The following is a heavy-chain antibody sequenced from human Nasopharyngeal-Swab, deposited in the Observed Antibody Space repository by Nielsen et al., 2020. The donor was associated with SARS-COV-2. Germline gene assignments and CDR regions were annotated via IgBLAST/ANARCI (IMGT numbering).Heavy chain of an antibody. D-gene: IGHD6-13*01. J-gene: IGHJ6*03. CDR2: ISGSGSYV. CDR3: ARIAGGGPIYYYYMDV. CDR1: GLTFNTYS. Sequence: GGSLRLSCAGSGLTFNTYSMIWVRQVPGEGLEWVSSISGSGSYVYHADSVKGRFTISKDSAKNSLYLQMNSLRAEDTAVYFCARIAGGGPIYYYYMDVWGTGTTVTVSS. V-gene: IGHV3-21*01.